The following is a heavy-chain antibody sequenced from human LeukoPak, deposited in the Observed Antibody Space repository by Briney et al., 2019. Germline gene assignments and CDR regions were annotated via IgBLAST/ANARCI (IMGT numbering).Heavy chain of an antibody. V-gene: IGHV7-4-1*02. CDR1: GYTFTSYA. J-gene: IGHJ3*02. CDR3: ARGIGGRDGYNYRAFDI. Sequence: GASVKVSCKAFGYTFTSYARNWVRQAPGQGLEWMGCINTNTGNPTYAQGFTGRFVFSLDTSVSTAYLQISSLKAEDTAVYYCARGIGGRDGYNYRAFDIWGQGTMVTVSS. CDR2: INTNTGNP. D-gene: IGHD5-24*01.